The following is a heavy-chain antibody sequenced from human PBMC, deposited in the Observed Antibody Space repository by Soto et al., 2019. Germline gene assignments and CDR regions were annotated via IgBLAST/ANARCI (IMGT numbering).Heavy chain of an antibody. D-gene: IGHD3-10*01. CDR3: ARDTARAMVRIYYGMDV. CDR2: IWYDGSNK. Sequence: QVQLVESGGGVVQPGRSLRLSCAASGFTFSSYGMHWVRQAPGKGLEWVAVIWYDGSNKYYADSVKGRFNISGDNSKNTLYLQMNSLRAEDTAVYYCARDTARAMVRIYYGMDVWGQGTTVTVSS. V-gene: IGHV3-33*01. CDR1: GFTFSSYG. J-gene: IGHJ6*02.